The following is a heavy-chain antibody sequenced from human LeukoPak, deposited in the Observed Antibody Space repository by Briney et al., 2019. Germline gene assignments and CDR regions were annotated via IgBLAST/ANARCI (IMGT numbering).Heavy chain of an antibody. CDR3: ARSRLYDFWSGYNYYFDY. J-gene: IGHJ4*02. D-gene: IGHD3-3*01. Sequence: SETLSLTGTVSGYSISSGYYWGWIRQPPGKGLEWIGSIYHSGSTYYNPSLKSRVTISVDTSKNQFSLKLSSVTAADTAVYYCARSRLYDFWSGYNYYFDYWGQGTLVTVSS. CDR1: GYSISSGYY. V-gene: IGHV4-38-2*02. CDR2: IYHSGST.